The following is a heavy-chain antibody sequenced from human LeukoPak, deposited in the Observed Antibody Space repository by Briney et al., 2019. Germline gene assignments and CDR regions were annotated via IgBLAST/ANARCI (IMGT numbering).Heavy chain of an antibody. CDR3: ATVIFVYSAFDI. V-gene: IGHV3-15*01. CDR1: GFPFANTW. D-gene: IGHD3-16*02. CDR2: IKSKHDGATT. Sequence: NPGGSLRLSCSASGFPFANTWMTWVRQAPGKGLEWVGRIKSKHDGATTDYAAPVKGRFTISRDDSKNTLYLQMTSLNAEDSAVYFCATVIFVYSAFDIWGQGTVVTVSS. J-gene: IGHJ3*02.